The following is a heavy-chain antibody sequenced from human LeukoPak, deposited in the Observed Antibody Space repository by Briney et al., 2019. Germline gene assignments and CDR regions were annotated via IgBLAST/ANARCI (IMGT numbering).Heavy chain of an antibody. CDR1: GGSISNYF. CDR3: ARFPGGAEYRHYYYMDV. J-gene: IGHJ6*03. Sequence: PETLSLTCTVSGGSISNYFWSWIRQPPGKGLECIGYIYYSETTNYNPSFKSRVTVSVDTSKNQFSLKLSSVTAADTAVYYCARFPGGAEYRHYYYMDVWGKGTTVTVSS. V-gene: IGHV4-59*01. D-gene: IGHD1-14*01. CDR2: IYYSETT.